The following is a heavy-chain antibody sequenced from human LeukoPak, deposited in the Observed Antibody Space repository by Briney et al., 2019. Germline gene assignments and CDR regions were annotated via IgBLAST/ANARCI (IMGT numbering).Heavy chain of an antibody. CDR3: AKSSVVTDYYGMDV. D-gene: IGHD5-18*01. J-gene: IGHJ6*02. Sequence: PGGSLRLSCAASRFMFSIYAMSWVRHAPGKGLEWVAVISYDGSNKYYADSVKGRFTISRDNSKNTLYLQMNSLRAEDTAVYYCAKSSVVTDYYGMDVWGQGTTVTVSS. CDR2: ISYDGSNK. V-gene: IGHV3-30*18. CDR1: RFMFSIYA.